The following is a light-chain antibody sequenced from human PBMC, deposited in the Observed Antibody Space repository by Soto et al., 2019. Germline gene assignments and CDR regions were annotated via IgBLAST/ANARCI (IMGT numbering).Light chain of an antibody. CDR3: QQRSNWPPP. CDR1: QSVSSF. Sequence: DIELTQSPATLSLSLGDRATLPCRASQSVSSFLAWYQQKPGQAPRLLIYDESTRATGIPARFRGSGSGADFTLTISSLQPEDFAVYYCQQRSNWPPPFGQGTRVDIK. CDR2: DES. J-gene: IGKJ5*01. V-gene: IGKV3-11*01.